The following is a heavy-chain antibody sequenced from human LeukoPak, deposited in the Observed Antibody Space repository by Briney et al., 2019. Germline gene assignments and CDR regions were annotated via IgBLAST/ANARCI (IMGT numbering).Heavy chain of an antibody. CDR2: ISTSRNYI. J-gene: IGHJ4*02. Sequence: GGSLRLSCTASGFIFSTYSMSWVRQAPGKGLEWVSSISTSRNYIYYADSLKGRFTITRDNAKNSVYLQMLSLRAEDTAVYYCARVSSASHDFDYWGQGTKVTVSS. CDR1: GFIFSTYS. D-gene: IGHD6-19*01. V-gene: IGHV3-21*01. CDR3: ARVSSASHDFDY.